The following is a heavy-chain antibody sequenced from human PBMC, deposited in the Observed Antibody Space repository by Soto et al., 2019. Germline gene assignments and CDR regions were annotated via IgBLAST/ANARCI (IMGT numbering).Heavy chain of an antibody. CDR1: GGTFSSYT. CDR3: ARYDCSGGSCYSGSIDY. CDR2: IIPILGIA. Sequence: QVQLVQSGAEVKKPGSSVKVSCKASGGTFSSYTISWVRQAPGQGLEWMGRIIPILGIANYAQKFQGRVTITADKSTRXXYMELRSLRSEDTAVYYCARYDCSGGSCYSGSIDYWGQGTLVTVSS. J-gene: IGHJ4*02. D-gene: IGHD2-15*01. V-gene: IGHV1-69*02.